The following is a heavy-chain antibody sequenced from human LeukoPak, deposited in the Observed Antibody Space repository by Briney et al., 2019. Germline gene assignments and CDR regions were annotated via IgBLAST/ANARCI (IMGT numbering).Heavy chain of an antibody. J-gene: IGHJ4*02. V-gene: IGHV2-70*12. CDR1: GFSLTTTGMC. Sequence: SGPTLVNPTQTLTLTCSFSGFSLTTTGMCVTWIRQPTGKALEWLGRIDWEDDKYYSTSLKTRLTISKDTSKNQVVLTLTNVDPVDTGTYYCARLGQVMVRGDYFDYWGQGILVTVSS. D-gene: IGHD3-10*01. CDR2: IDWEDDK. CDR3: ARLGQVMVRGDYFDY.